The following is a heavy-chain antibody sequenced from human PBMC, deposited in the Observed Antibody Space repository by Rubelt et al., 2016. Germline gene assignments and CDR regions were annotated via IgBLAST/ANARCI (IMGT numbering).Heavy chain of an antibody. D-gene: IGHD3-22*01. CDR3: ASGGYSYASSGLD. J-gene: IGHJ4*02. CDR2: IYYSGST. Sequence: QVQLQEPGPGLVKPSETLSLTCTVSGCPIPIYYWTWLRQPPGKGLEWIGYIYYSGSTSTNPSLKSRVNISVDTSKSQYSLNLSVVHAAATAVYYCASGGYSYASSGLDWRQGTLVTVSS. V-gene: IGHV4-59*01. CDR1: GCPIPIYY.